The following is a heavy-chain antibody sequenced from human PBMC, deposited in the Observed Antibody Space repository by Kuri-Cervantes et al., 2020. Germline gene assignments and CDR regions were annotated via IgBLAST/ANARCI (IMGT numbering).Heavy chain of an antibody. J-gene: IGHJ4*02. CDR2: IYYSGST. CDR1: GGSISSSSYY. Sequence: SETLSLTCTVSGGSISSSSYYWGWIRQPPGKGLEWIGSIYYSGSTYYNPSLKSRVTISVDTSKNQFSLKLGSVTAADTAVYYCARVGSRRASHFDYWGQGTLVTVSS. D-gene: IGHD2-15*01. V-gene: IGHV4-39*01. CDR3: ARVGSRRASHFDY.